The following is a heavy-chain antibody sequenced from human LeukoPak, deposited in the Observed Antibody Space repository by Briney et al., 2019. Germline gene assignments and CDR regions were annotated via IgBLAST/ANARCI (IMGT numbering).Heavy chain of an antibody. D-gene: IGHD2-21*01. J-gene: IGHJ4*02. CDR3: ARQIESKHYFDY. Sequence: PSETLSLTCTVSGHSISSSYFWGWIRQPPGKGLEWIGVIYHSGTTYYNPSLKSRVTISVDTSKNQFSLRLSSVTAADTAVYYCARQIESKHYFDYWGQGTLVTVSS. CDR1: GHSISSSYF. V-gene: IGHV4-38-2*02. CDR2: IYHSGTT.